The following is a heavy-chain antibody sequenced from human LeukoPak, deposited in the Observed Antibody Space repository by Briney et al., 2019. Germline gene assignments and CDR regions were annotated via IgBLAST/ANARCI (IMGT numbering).Heavy chain of an antibody. CDR2: ISYDGSNK. D-gene: IGHD1-26*01. Sequence: PGGSLRLSCAASGFTFSSYAMHWVRQAPGKGLEWVAVISYDGSNKYYADSVKGRFTISRDNSKNTLYLQMNSLRAEDTAVYYCARDLEWELLSAGYYYGMDVWGQGTTVTVSS. CDR1: GFTFSSYA. V-gene: IGHV3-30-3*01. CDR3: ARDLEWELLSAGYYYGMDV. J-gene: IGHJ6*02.